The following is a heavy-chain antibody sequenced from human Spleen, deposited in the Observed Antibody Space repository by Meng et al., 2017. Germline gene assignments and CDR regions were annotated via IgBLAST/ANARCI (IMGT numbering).Heavy chain of an antibody. V-gene: IGHV3-23*01. J-gene: IGHJ4*02. CDR3: AKAKGRYFDPRGFY. D-gene: IGHD3-9*01. CDR2: ISDSGGST. Sequence: GESLKISCAASGFTFSSYAMSWVRQAPGKGLEWVSAISDSGGSTYYADSVKGRFTISRDNSKNTLYLQMNSLRAEDTAVYYCAKAKGRYFDPRGFYWGQGTLVTVSS. CDR1: GFTFSSYA.